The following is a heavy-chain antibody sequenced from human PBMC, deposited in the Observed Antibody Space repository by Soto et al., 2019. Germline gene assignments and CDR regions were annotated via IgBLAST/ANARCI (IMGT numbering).Heavy chain of an antibody. Sequence: QVHLVESGGGVVQPGRSLRLSCAASGFTFSSYGMHWVRQAPGKGLEWVAVISYDGSNKYYADSVKGRFTISRDNSKNTLYLQMNSLRAEDTAVYYCAKDSSGGVVVPAGYGMDVWGQGTTVTVSS. J-gene: IGHJ6*02. CDR3: AKDSSGGVVVPAGYGMDV. V-gene: IGHV3-30*18. CDR1: GFTFSSYG. CDR2: ISYDGSNK. D-gene: IGHD2-2*01.